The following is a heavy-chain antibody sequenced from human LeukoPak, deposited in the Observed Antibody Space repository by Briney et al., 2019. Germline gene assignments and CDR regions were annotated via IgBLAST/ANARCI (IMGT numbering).Heavy chain of an antibody. V-gene: IGHV3-23*01. D-gene: IGHD6-13*01. J-gene: IGHJ4*02. CDR2: ISGSGNGA. Sequence: GGSLSLSCAASGFTFSTYAMTWVRQAPGKALQWVSAISGSGNGAYYADSVEGRITISRDNSKNTLYLQMNSLRAEDTAVYYCARRGSNTWLFDYWGQGTLVTVSS. CDR3: ARRGSNTWLFDY. CDR1: GFTFSTYA.